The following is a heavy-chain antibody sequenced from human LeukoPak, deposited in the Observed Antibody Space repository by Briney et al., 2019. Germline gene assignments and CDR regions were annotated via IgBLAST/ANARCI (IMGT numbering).Heavy chain of an antibody. D-gene: IGHD6-6*01. Sequence: GGSLRLSCAASGFTFSDYYMSWIRQAPGKGLEWASYISSSGSTIYYADSVKGRFTISRDNAKNSLYLQMNSLRAEDTAVYYCAREAEQLAVFDYWGQGTLVTVSS. J-gene: IGHJ4*02. V-gene: IGHV3-11*01. CDR3: AREAEQLAVFDY. CDR1: GFTFSDYY. CDR2: ISSSGSTI.